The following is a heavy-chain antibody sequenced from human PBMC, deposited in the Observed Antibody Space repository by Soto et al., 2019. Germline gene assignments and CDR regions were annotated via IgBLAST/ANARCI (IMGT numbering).Heavy chain of an antibody. D-gene: IGHD3-22*01. CDR1: GGSISSGDYY. V-gene: IGHV4-39*01. CDR2: IYYSGST. J-gene: IGHJ4*02. Sequence: SETLSLTCTVSGGSISSGDYYWNWIRQHPGKGLEWIGCIYYSGSTYYNPSLKSRVTISVDTSKNQFSLKLSSVTAADTAVYYCARHYNYYDSSGYYPDDYWGQGTLVTVSS. CDR3: ARHYNYYDSSGYYPDDY.